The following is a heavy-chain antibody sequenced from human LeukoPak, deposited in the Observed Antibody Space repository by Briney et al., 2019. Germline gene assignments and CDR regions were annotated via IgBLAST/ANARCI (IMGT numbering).Heavy chain of an antibody. CDR2: IRYDGSNK. Sequence: GGSLRLSCAASGFIFSSHWMGWVRQAPGKGLEWVAFIRYDGSNKYYADSVKGRFTISRDNSKNTVYLQMNSLRAEDTAVYYCARDGRGYYGSGGNYYFDYWGQGTLVTVSS. CDR3: ARDGRGYYGSGGNYYFDY. V-gene: IGHV3-30*02. CDR1: GFIFSSHW. D-gene: IGHD3-10*01. J-gene: IGHJ4*02.